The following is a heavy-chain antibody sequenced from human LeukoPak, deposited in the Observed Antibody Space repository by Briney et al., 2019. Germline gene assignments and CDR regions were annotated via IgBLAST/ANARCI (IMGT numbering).Heavy chain of an antibody. Sequence: ASVKVSCKASGYTFTSYYMHWVRQAPGQGLEWMGIINPSGGSTSYAQKFQGRVTMTRDTSINTAYMEVTGLRSDDTAVYYCARDVNHYGSGRGWFDPWGQGTLVTVSP. J-gene: IGHJ5*02. CDR2: INPSGGST. CDR1: GYTFTSYY. CDR3: ARDVNHYGSGRGWFDP. D-gene: IGHD3-10*01. V-gene: IGHV1-46*01.